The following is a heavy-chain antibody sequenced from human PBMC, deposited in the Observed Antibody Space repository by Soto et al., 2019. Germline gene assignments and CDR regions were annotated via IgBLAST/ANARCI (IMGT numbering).Heavy chain of an antibody. Sequence: PSETLSLTCTVSGGSIRSSSYYWGWIRQPPGKGLEWIGSIYYSGNTYYNPSLKSRVTISVDTSKNQFSLKLRSDDTAVYYCARERDLDSSGYYHARGPYFDYWGQGTLVTVSS. V-gene: IGHV4-39*07. J-gene: IGHJ4*02. CDR2: IYYSGNT. CDR1: GGSIRSSSYY. D-gene: IGHD3-22*01. CDR3: ARERDLDSSGYYHARGPYFDY.